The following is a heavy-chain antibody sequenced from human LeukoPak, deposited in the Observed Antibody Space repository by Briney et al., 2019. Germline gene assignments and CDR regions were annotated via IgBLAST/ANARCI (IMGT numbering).Heavy chain of an antibody. CDR2: VYHGGSS. V-gene: IGHV4-59*08. D-gene: IGHD6-6*01. J-gene: IGHJ4*02. CDR3: ARRVGSSDCFDY. Sequence: SETLPLTCTVSGGSISSYYWSWIRQPPGKGLEWIGNVYHGGSSYYNPSLKSRVTISVDTSKNQFSLNLYSVTAADTAVYYCARRVGSSDCFDYWGQGTLVTVSS. CDR1: GGSISSYY.